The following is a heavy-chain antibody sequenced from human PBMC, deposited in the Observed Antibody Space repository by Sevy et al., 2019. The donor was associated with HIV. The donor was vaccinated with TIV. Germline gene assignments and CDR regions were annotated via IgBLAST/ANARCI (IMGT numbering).Heavy chain of an antibody. D-gene: IGHD6-19*01. CDR1: GYTFTSYG. CDR3: ARDRAGIAVAGDYDAFDI. V-gene: IGHV1-18*04. CDR2: ISAYNGNT. J-gene: IGHJ3*02. Sequence: ASVKVSCKASGYTFTSYGISWVRQAPGQGLEWMGWISAYNGNTNYAQKLQGRVTMTTDTYTSTAYMELRSLRSDDTAVYYCARDRAGIAVAGDYDAFDIWGQGTMVTVSS.